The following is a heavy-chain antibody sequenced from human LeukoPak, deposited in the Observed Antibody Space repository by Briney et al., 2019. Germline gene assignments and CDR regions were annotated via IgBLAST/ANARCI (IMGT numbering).Heavy chain of an antibody. Sequence: PSETLSLTCTVSGYSISSGYYWGWIRQPPEKGLEWIGSIYHSGSTYYNPSLKSRVTISVDTSKNQFSLKLSSVTAADTAVYYCARDATMMGNYFNYWGQGTLATVSA. CDR2: IYHSGST. J-gene: IGHJ4*02. CDR3: ARDATMMGNYFNY. V-gene: IGHV4-38-2*02. D-gene: IGHD5-12*01. CDR1: GYSISSGYY.